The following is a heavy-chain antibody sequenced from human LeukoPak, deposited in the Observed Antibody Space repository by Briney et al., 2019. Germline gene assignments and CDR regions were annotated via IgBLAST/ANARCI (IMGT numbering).Heavy chain of an antibody. CDR1: GFTFSSYS. D-gene: IGHD3-10*01. CDR2: ISSSSSTI. J-gene: IGHJ4*02. CDR3: ARETMGGRADY. Sequence: PGGSLRLSCAASGFTFSSYSMNWVRQAPGKGLEWVSYISSSSSTIYHADSVKVRFTISRDNAKNSLYLQMNSLRAEDTAVYYCARETMGGRADYWGQGTLVTVSS. V-gene: IGHV3-48*04.